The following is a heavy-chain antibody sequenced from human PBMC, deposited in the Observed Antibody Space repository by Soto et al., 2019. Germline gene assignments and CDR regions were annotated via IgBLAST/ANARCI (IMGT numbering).Heavy chain of an antibody. CDR3: TSGPGLTEFDY. Sequence: GGSLRLSCVVSGFTFSGAWMTWVRQAPGKGLEWVGRIKRKIDGETTDYAAPVKGRFTISRDDSKSTLHLQMNSLRTEDTAMYYGTSGPGLTEFDYWGQGALVTVST. CDR2: IKRKIDGETT. CDR1: GFTFSGAW. D-gene: IGHD3-10*01. V-gene: IGHV3-15*01. J-gene: IGHJ4*02.